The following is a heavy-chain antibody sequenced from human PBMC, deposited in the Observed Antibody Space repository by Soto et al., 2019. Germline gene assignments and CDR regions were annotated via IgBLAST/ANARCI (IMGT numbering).Heavy chain of an antibody. J-gene: IGHJ4*02. CDR1: GFTFISYA. CDR2: INHSGST. D-gene: IGHD3-22*01. V-gene: IGHV4-34*01. Sequence: PGGCLRLSCAASGFTFISYAMSWIRQPPGKGLEWIGEINHSGSTNYNPSLKSRVTISVDTSKNQFSLKLSSVTAADTAVYYCARCLKSFRYDSSGYYGYWGQGTLVTVSS. CDR3: ARCLKSFRYDSSGYYGY.